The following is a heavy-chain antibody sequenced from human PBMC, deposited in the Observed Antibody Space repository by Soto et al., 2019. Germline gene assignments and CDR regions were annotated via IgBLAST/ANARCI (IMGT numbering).Heavy chain of an antibody. CDR1: GFTFSSYA. CDR2: ISYDGSNK. D-gene: IGHD6-6*01. V-gene: IGHV3-30-3*01. J-gene: IGHJ6*02. Sequence: QVQLVESGGGVVQPGRSLRLSCAASGFTFSSYAMHWVRQAPGKGLEWVAVISYDGSNKYYADSVQGRFTISRDNSKNTLYLQMNSLRAEDTAVYYCARDGGYSSSFFYYYYYGMDVWGQGTTVTVSS. CDR3: ARDGGYSSSFFYYYYYGMDV.